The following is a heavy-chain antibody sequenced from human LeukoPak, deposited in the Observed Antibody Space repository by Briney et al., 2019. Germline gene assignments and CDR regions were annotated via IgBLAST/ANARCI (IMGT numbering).Heavy chain of an antibody. J-gene: IGHJ4*02. D-gene: IGHD2-21*02. CDR2: IYTSGST. CDR3: ARDSGGDQGVDY. Sequence: PSQTLSLTCTVSGGSISSGSYYWSWIRQPAGKGLEWIGRIYTSGSTNYNPSLKSRVTISVDTSKNQFSLKLSSVTAADTAVYYCARDSGGDQGVDYWGQGTLVTVSS. CDR1: GGSISSGSYY. V-gene: IGHV4-61*02.